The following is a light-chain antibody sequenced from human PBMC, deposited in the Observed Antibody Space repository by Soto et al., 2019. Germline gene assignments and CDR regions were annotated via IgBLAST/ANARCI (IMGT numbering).Light chain of an antibody. CDR2: GDR. CDR3: KAYDYSLTAAV. CDR1: SSNLGPGYH. V-gene: IGLV1-40*01. J-gene: IGLJ3*02. Sequence: QSVLTQPPSVSGAPGQRVTISCTGNSSNLGPGYHVHWYQQLPGGAPKLVIFGDRNRPSGVPDRFSGSKSGTSASLAITGLQAEDEADYYCKAYDYSLTAAVFGGGTKLTVL.